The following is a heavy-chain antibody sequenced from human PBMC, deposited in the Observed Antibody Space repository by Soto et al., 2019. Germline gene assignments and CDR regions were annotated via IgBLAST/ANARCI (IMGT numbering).Heavy chain of an antibody. Sequence: QVQLVQSGAEVKKPGASVKVSCKASGYTFTSYYMHWVRQAPGQGLEWMGIINPSGGSTSYAQKFQGRVTMTRDTSTSTVYMELSSLRSEDTAVYYCARSLAILTGYYWPPFDYWGQGTLVTVSS. CDR3: ARSLAILTGYYWPPFDY. D-gene: IGHD3-9*01. CDR1: GYTFTSYY. V-gene: IGHV1-46*01. J-gene: IGHJ4*02. CDR2: INPSGGST.